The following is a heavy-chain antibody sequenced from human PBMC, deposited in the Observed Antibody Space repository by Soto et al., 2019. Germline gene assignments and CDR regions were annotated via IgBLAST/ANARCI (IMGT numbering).Heavy chain of an antibody. CDR1: GGSISSGDYY. D-gene: IGHD3-10*01. CDR3: ARDQVTMVRGLITGMDV. J-gene: IGHJ6*02. Sequence: QVQLQESGPGLVKPSQTLSLTCTVSGGSISSGDYYWSWIRQPPGKGLEWIGYIYDSGSTYYNPSLQSRVTISVDTSKNQFSLKLSSVTAADTAVYYCARDQVTMVRGLITGMDVWGQGTTVTVSS. CDR2: IYDSGST. V-gene: IGHV4-30-4*01.